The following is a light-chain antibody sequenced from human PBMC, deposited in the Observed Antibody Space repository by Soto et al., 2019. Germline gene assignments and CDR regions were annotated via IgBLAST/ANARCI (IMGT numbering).Light chain of an antibody. J-gene: IGLJ1*01. CDR3: SSYRSSSTYV. CDR1: SSDVGSYNY. V-gene: IGLV2-14*01. CDR2: EVT. Sequence: QSALTQPASVSGSPGQSITISCTGTSSDVGSYNYVSWHQQHPGQAPKLMIYEVTHRASGIPDRFSASKSGNTASLTISGLQAGAEADYYRSSYRSSSTYVFGTGTKLTVL.